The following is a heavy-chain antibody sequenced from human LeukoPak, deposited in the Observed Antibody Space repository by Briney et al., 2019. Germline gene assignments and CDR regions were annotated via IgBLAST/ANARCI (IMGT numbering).Heavy chain of an antibody. CDR1: GFTFDDYA. V-gene: IGHV3-9*03. D-gene: IGHD3-3*01. J-gene: IGHJ3*02. Sequence: GRSLRLSCAASGFTFDDYAMHWVRQAPGKGLDWVSGISWNSGSIGYADSVKGRFTISRDNAKNSLYLQMNSLRAEDMALYYCAKDLSEWLLSAFYIWGRGTMVTVSS. CDR3: AKDLSEWLLSAFYI. CDR2: ISWNSGSI.